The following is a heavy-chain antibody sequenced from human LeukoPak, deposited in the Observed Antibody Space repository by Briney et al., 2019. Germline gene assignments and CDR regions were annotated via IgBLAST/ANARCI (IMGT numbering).Heavy chain of an antibody. V-gene: IGHV3-49*03. CDR1: GFTFGDYA. CDR2: IRSKAYGGTT. Sequence: PGGALRLSCTASGFTFGDYALSWFRQAPGKGLAWVGFIRSKAYGGTTEYAASVKGRFTISRDDSKSIAYLQMNSLKTEDTAVYYCTGSTVTTTALFDPWGQGTLVTVSS. D-gene: IGHD4-17*01. J-gene: IGHJ5*02. CDR3: TGSTVTTTALFDP.